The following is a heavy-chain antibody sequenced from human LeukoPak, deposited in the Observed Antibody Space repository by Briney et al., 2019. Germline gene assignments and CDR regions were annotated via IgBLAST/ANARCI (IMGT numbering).Heavy chain of an antibody. V-gene: IGHV3-30-3*02. J-gene: IGHJ4*02. CDR1: GFTFSSYA. D-gene: IGHD3-3*01. Sequence: PGGSLRLSCAASGFTFSSYAMHWVRQAPGKGLEWVAVISYDGSNKYYADSVKGRFTISRDNSKNTLYLQMNSLRAEDTAVYYCAKCGYYDFWSGYRWVQPFDYWGQGTLVTVSS. CDR3: AKCGYYDFWSGYRWVQPFDY. CDR2: ISYDGSNK.